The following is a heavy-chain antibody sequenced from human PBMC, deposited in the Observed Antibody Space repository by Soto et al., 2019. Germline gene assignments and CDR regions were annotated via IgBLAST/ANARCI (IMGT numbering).Heavy chain of an antibody. CDR2: IKSKTDGVDT. D-gene: IGHD1-1*01. CDR1: GFTFSNAW. CDR3: ANPIPKTGTTFGF. Sequence: GGSLRLSCAASGFTFSNAWINWVRQAPGKGLEWVGRIKSKTDGVDTFYADSMKGRFTISRDNSKDTLYLQINSLRAEDTAVYYCANPIPKTGTTFGFWGQGTLVTVSS. V-gene: IGHV3-15*07. J-gene: IGHJ4*02.